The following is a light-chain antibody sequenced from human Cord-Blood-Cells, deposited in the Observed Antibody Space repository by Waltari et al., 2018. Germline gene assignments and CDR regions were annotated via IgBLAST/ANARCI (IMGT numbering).Light chain of an antibody. V-gene: IGLV2-8*01. CDR2: EVS. CDR3: SSYAGSNNFV. Sequence: QSALTQPPSASGSPGQSVTISCTGTSSDVGGYNYVSWYQQHHGKAPKLMIYEVSKRTAGVPDRFSGSKSGNTASLTVSGLQAEDEADYYCSSYAGSNNFVFGTGTKVTVL. J-gene: IGLJ1*01. CDR1: SSDVGGYNY.